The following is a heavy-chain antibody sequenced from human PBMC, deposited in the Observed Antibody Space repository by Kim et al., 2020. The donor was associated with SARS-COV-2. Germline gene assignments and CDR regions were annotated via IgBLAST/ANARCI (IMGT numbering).Heavy chain of an antibody. CDR1: GFTFSSYA. J-gene: IGHJ4*02. CDR2: ISYDGSNK. Sequence: GGSLRLSCAASGFTFSSYAMHWVRQAPGKGLEWVAVISYDGSNKYYADSVKGRFTISRDNSKNTLYLQMNSLRAEDTAVYYCARGGDFDWPHFDYWGQGTLVTVSS. D-gene: IGHD3-9*01. CDR3: ARGGDFDWPHFDY. V-gene: IGHV3-30-3*01.